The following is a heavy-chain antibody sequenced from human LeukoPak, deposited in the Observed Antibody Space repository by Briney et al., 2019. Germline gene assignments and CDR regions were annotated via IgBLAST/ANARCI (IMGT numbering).Heavy chain of an antibody. V-gene: IGHV3-48*03. D-gene: IGHD6-19*01. CDR1: GFTFSSYE. Sequence: GGSLRLSCAASGFTFSSYEMNWVRQAPGKGLEWVSYISSSGSTIYYADSVKGRFTISRDNAKNSLYLQMNSLRAEDTAFYYCARNQDAGGWYFIDFWGQGTLVTVSS. CDR3: ARNQDAGGWYFIDF. CDR2: ISSSGSTI. J-gene: IGHJ4*02.